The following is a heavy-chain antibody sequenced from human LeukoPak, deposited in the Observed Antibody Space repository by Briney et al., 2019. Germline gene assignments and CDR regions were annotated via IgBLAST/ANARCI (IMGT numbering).Heavy chain of an antibody. D-gene: IGHD1-1*01. J-gene: IGHJ4*02. CDR3: ARLWRAAIDY. CDR1: GGFISSSSYY. Sequence: SETLSLTCTVVSGGFISSSSYYWGWIRQPPGKGLEWIGSFYYSGSTYYNPSLKSRVTISADTSKNQFSLKLSSVTAADTAVYYCARLWRAAIDYGGQGILVTVSS. CDR2: FYYSGST. V-gene: IGHV4-39*01.